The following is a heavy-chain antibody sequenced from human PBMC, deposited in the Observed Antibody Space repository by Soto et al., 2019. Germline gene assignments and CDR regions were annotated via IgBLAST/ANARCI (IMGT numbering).Heavy chain of an antibody. CDR3: ASPNDYGDYYFDY. Sequence: GASVKVSCKASGGTFSSYTISWVRQAPGQGLEWMGRIIPILGIANYAQKFQGRVTITADKSTSTAYMELSSLRSEDTAVYYCASPNDYGDYYFDYWGQGTLVTVS. CDR2: IIPILGIA. CDR1: GGTFSSYT. V-gene: IGHV1-69*02. J-gene: IGHJ4*02. D-gene: IGHD4-17*01.